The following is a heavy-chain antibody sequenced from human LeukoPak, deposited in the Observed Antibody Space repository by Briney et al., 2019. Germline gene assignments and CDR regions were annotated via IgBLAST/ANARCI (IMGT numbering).Heavy chain of an antibody. CDR3: AKYRGFGDRYDS. J-gene: IGHJ4*02. CDR2: IGDSGGGT. D-gene: IGHD3-10*01. Sequence: GGSLRLSCAASGFTFSSNAMRWVRQAPGRRLEWVSTIGDSGGGTYYADSVKGRFTISRDNSQNSLYLQMNSLRAEDTAVYYCAKYRGFGDRYDSWGQGTLVTVSS. CDR1: GFTFSSNA. V-gene: IGHV3-23*01.